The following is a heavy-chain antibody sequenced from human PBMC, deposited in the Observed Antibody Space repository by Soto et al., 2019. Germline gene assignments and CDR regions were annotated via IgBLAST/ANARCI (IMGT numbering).Heavy chain of an antibody. V-gene: IGHV3-21*06. CDR2: ISSTTNYI. CDR1: GFTFTRYS. CDR3: ARESEDISSNLDF. Sequence: EVLLVESGGGLVKPGGSLRLSCAASGFTFTRYSMNWVRQAPGKGLEWVASISSTTNYIYYGESLKGRLTISRDNAKNSMYLQMNPLRAEDTAVYYCARESEDISSNLDFWGQGTLVTVSS. J-gene: IGHJ4*02.